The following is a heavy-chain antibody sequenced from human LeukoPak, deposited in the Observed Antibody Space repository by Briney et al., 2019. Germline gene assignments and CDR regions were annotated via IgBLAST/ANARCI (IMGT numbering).Heavy chain of an antibody. CDR1: GFTFSVCA. V-gene: IGHV3-23*03. Sequence: GGSLRLSCSASGFTFSVCAMSWVRQAPGKGLEWVSIIYSGGSTYYADSVKGRFTISRDNSKNTLFLQMNSLRAEDRAVYYCARAQGYYYGMDVWGQGTTVTVSS. CDR3: ARAQGYYYGMDV. CDR2: IYSGGST. J-gene: IGHJ6*02.